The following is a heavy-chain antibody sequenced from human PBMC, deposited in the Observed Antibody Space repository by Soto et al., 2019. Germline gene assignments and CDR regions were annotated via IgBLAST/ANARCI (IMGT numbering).Heavy chain of an antibody. V-gene: IGHV3-13*04. D-gene: IGHD3-10*01. Sequence: EVQLVESGGGLVQPGGSLRLSCAASGFTFSSYDMHWVRQVTGKGLEWVSAIGTAGDAYYPNSVKGRFTISRENAKNSLYHQMNSLRAGDTAVYYCARAFITGVLHYWGKGTLVTVSS. CDR2: IGTAGDA. J-gene: IGHJ4*02. CDR1: GFTFSSYD. CDR3: ARAFITGVLHY.